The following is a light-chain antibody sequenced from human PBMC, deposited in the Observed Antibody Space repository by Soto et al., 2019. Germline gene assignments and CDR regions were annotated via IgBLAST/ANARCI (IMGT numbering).Light chain of an antibody. V-gene: IGKV3-20*01. CDR3: QQYGSSPHT. Sequence: EIVLTQSPGTLSLSPGERATLSCRASQSVSSSYLAWYQHKPGQAPRLLIYGASSRATGIPDRFSGSGSGTDFTLTISRLEPEDFAVYYSQQYGSSPHTFGQGTTLEIK. CDR2: GAS. CDR1: QSVSSSY. J-gene: IGKJ2*01.